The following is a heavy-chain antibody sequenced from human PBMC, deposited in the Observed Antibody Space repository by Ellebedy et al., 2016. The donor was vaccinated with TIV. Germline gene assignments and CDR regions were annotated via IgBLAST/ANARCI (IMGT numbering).Heavy chain of an antibody. CDR3: ARHISGWYAY. D-gene: IGHD6-19*01. J-gene: IGHJ4*02. V-gene: IGHV4-59*08. CDR1: GGSISRYY. Sequence: MPSETLSLTCTVSGGSISRYYWSWIRQPPGKGLEWIGYIYYSGSTNYNPSLKSRVTITVEKSKNQFSLKLSYVTAANTAVYYCARHISGWYAYWGQGILVTVSS. CDR2: IYYSGST.